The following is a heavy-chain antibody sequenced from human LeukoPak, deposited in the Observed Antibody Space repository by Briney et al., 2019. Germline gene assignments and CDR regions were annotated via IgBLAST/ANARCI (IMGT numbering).Heavy chain of an antibody. Sequence: GGSLRLSCAASGFTFSSYSMNWVRQAPGKGLEWVSYISSSSSTIYYADSVKDRFTISRDNAQNSLYLQMNSLRAEDTAVYYCARDAPDSFDYWGQGTLVTVSS. CDR3: ARDAPDSFDY. D-gene: IGHD1-14*01. J-gene: IGHJ4*02. CDR1: GFTFSSYS. CDR2: ISSSSSTI. V-gene: IGHV3-48*01.